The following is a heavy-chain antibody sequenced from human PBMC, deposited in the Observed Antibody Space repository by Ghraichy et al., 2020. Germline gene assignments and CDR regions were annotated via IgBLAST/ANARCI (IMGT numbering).Heavy chain of an antibody. D-gene: IGHD6-6*01. Sequence: LSLTCAASEFTFSNYWMSWVRQAPGKGLEWVAHIKPDGSEEFYVDSVKGRLTTSRENAHNSLSLQMNSLRAEDSAVYYCARSTFSSADYWGQGTLVTVSS. CDR3: ARSTFSSADY. J-gene: IGHJ4*02. CDR2: IKPDGSEE. CDR1: EFTFSNYW. V-gene: IGHV3-7*01.